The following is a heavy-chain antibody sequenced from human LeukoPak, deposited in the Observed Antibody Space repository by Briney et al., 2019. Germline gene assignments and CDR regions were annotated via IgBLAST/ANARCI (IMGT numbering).Heavy chain of an antibody. CDR2: INPSGGST. Sequence: ASVKVSCKASGYTFTSYYMHWVRQAPRQGLEWMGIINPSGGSTSYAQKFQGRVTMTRDTSTSTVYMELSSLRSEDTAVYYCAGEPGGSGFDYWGQGTLVTVSS. CDR3: AGEPGGSGFDY. D-gene: IGHD1-1*01. J-gene: IGHJ4*02. CDR1: GYTFTSYY. V-gene: IGHV1-46*01.